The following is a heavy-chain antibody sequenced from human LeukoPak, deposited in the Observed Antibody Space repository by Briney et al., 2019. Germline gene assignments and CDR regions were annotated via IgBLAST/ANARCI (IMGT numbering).Heavy chain of an antibody. D-gene: IGHD3-9*01. Sequence: SETLSLTCTVSGGSISGADYYWSWIRQHPGKGLEWIGYIYHRGATYYNPSLKSRFTISVDTSANQFSLKVTSVTAADTAVYYCARGMTTGDFLTGYHKGDAFDIWGQGTKVIVA. CDR3: ARGMTTGDFLTGYHKGDAFDI. CDR1: GGSISGADYY. V-gene: IGHV4-31*03. J-gene: IGHJ3*02. CDR2: IYHRGAT.